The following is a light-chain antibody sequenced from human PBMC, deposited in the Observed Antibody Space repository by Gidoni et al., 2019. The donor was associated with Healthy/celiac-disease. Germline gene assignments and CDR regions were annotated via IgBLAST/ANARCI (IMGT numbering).Light chain of an antibody. CDR2: DVT. CDR3: SSYTSSSTRV. V-gene: IGLV2-14*01. CDR1: SSDVGDYDS. J-gene: IGLJ3*02. Sequence: QSALTQPASVSGSPGQSITISCTGTSSDVGDYDSVSWYQQLPGKAPKLMIYDVTNPPSGVSNRFSGSKSGNTASLTISGLQAEDEADYYCSSYTSSSTRVFGGGTKLTVL.